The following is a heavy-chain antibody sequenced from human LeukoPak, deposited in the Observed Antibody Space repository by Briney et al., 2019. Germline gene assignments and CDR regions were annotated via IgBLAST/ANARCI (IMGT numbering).Heavy chain of an antibody. CDR3: ASAAAGTLLRTEWSY. Sequence: SETLSLTCTVSGGSISSSSYYWGWIRQPPGKGLEWIGSIYYSGSTYYNPSLKSRVTISVDTSKNQFSLKLSSVTAADTAVYYCASAAAGTLLRTEWSYWGLGTLVTVSS. D-gene: IGHD6-13*01. V-gene: IGHV4-39*01. CDR1: GGSISSSSYY. CDR2: IYYSGST. J-gene: IGHJ4*02.